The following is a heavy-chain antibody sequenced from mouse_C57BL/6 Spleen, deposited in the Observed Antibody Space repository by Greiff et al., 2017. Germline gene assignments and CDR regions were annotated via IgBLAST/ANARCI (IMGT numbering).Heavy chain of an antibody. CDR2: IYPGDGDT. D-gene: IGHD1-1*01. CDR1: GYAFSSYW. J-gene: IGHJ1*03. Sequence: QVQLQQSGAELVKPGASVKISCKASGYAFSSYWMNWVKQRPGKGLEWIGQIYPGDGDTNYNGKFKGKATLTADKSSSTAYMQLSSLTSEDSAVYFCASSTYCSSYWYFDVWGTGTTVTVSS. CDR3: ASSTYCSSYWYFDV. V-gene: IGHV1-80*01.